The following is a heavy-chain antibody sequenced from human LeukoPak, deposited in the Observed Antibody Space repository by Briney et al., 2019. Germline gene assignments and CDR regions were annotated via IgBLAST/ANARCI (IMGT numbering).Heavy chain of an antibody. D-gene: IGHD3-10*01. CDR3: AGALQFGELPGVD. CDR1: GGTFSSYA. V-gene: IGHV1-69*05. J-gene: IGHJ4*02. CDR2: IIPIFGTA. Sequence: ASVKVSCKASGGTFSSYAISWVRQAPGQGLEWMGGIIPIFGTANYAQKLQGRVTMTTDTSTSTAYMELRSLRSDDTAVYYCAGALQFGELPGVDWGQGTLVTVSS.